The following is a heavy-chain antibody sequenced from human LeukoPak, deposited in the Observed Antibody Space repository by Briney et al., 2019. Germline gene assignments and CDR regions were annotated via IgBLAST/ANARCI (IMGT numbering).Heavy chain of an antibody. CDR1: GFTFSSYA. V-gene: IGHV3-23*01. CDR3: AKEGPLLWFGELLGPYGMDV. D-gene: IGHD3-10*01. J-gene: IGHJ6*02. Sequence: GGSVRLSCAASGFTFSSYAMSWVRQAPGKGLEWVSAISGSGGSTYYADSVKGRFTISRDNSKNTLYLQMNSLRAEDTAVYYCAKEGPLLWFGELLGPYGMDVWGQGTTVTVSS. CDR2: ISGSGGST.